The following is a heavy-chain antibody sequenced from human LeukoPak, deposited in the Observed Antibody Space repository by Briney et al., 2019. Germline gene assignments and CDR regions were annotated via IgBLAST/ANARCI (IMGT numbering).Heavy chain of an antibody. V-gene: IGHV1-46*01. CDR3: ARVYCSGGSCKLREFGY. J-gene: IGHJ4*02. Sequence: ASVKVSCKASGYTFTSFYMQWVRQAPGQGLEWMGIINPSGGSTSYAQKFQGRVTMTRDMSTSTVYMELSSLRSEDTAVYYCARVYCSGGSCKLREFGYWGQGTLVTVSS. D-gene: IGHD2-15*01. CDR2: INPSGGST. CDR1: GYTFTSFY.